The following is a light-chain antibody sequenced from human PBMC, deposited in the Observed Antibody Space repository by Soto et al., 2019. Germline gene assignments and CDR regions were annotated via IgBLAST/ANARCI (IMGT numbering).Light chain of an antibody. Sequence: QSVLTQPASVSGSPGQSITISCTGSSSDIGGYNYVSWYQQLPGKAPKLLIYQVNNRPSGVSDRFSGSKSGNTASLTISGLQAEDEADYYCSSYTSGSTPYVFGGGIKVAVL. J-gene: IGLJ1*01. CDR3: SSYTSGSTPYV. CDR2: QVN. V-gene: IGLV2-14*01. CDR1: SSDIGGYNY.